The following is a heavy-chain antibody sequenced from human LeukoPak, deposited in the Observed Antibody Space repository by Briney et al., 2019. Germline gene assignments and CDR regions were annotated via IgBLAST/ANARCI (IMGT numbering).Heavy chain of an antibody. V-gene: IGHV4-59*01. CDR1: GGSNSSYY. CDR3: ARVGMATTKGLSFDY. D-gene: IGHD5-24*01. CDR2: IYYSGST. Sequence: SETLSLTCTVSGGSNSSYYWSWIRQPPGKGLEWIGYIYYSGSTNYNPSLKSRVTISVDTSKNQFSLKLSSVTAADTAVYYCARVGMATTKGLSFDYWGQGTLVTVSS. J-gene: IGHJ4*02.